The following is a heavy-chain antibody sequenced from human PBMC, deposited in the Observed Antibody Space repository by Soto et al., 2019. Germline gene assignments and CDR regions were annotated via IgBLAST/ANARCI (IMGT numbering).Heavy chain of an antibody. CDR1: GGTFSSYT. J-gene: IGHJ6*03. CDR3: ARDWCSSTSCYGLYYYYYYMDV. CDR2: IIPILGIA. V-gene: IGHV1-69*04. Sequence: SVKVSCKACGGTFSSYTISWVRQAPGQGLEWMGRIIPILGIANYAQKFQGRVTITADKSTSTAYMELSSLRSEDTAVYYCARDWCSSTSCYGLYYYYYYMDVWGKGTTVTVSS. D-gene: IGHD2-2*01.